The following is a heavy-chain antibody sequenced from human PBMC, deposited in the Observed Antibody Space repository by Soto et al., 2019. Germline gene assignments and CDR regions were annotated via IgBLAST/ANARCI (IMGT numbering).Heavy chain of an antibody. Sequence: SHTWGVSDGSISSVGYSRSWNRKPPGKGLEWIGYIYHSGSTYYNPSLKSRVTISVDRSKNQFSLKLSSVTAADTAVYYCARDNIAVAGDNWFDPWGQGTLVTVSS. CDR2: IYHSGST. V-gene: IGHV4-30-2*01. CDR3: ARDNIAVAGDNWFDP. D-gene: IGHD6-19*01. CDR1: DGSISSVGYS. J-gene: IGHJ5*02.